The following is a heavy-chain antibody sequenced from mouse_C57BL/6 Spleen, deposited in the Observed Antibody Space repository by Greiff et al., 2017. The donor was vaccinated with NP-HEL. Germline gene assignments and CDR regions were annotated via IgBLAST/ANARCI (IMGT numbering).Heavy chain of an antibody. CDR1: GFTFSSYA. J-gene: IGHJ1*03. V-gene: IGHV5-4*01. CDR2: ISDGGSYT. D-gene: IGHD1-1*01. CDR3: ARDRGYGSSYEGYFDV. Sequence: DVHLVESGGGLVKPGGSLKLSCAASGFTFSSYAMSWVRQTPEKRLEWVATISDGGSYTYYPDNVKGRFTISRDNAKNNLYLQMSHLKSEDTAMYYCARDRGYGSSYEGYFDVWGTGTTVTVSS.